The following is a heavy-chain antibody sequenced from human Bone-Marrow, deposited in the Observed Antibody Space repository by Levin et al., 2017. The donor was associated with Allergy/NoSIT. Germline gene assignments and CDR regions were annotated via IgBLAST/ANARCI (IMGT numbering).Heavy chain of an antibody. CDR3: ARDVEDDAFDI. CDR2: IHPSDSDT. Sequence: GESLKISCQGSGFRFTSYWIGWVRQTPGKGLEWMGIIHPSDSDTRYSPPFQGQVIMSVDKSISTAYLQWSSLKASDTAMYYCARDVEDDAFDIWGQGTMVTVSS. J-gene: IGHJ3*02. V-gene: IGHV5-51*01. D-gene: IGHD1-1*01. CDR1: GFRFTSYW.